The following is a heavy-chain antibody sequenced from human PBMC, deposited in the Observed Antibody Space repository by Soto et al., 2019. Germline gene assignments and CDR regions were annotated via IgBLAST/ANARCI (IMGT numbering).Heavy chain of an antibody. Sequence: GESLKISCKGSGYSFTSYWIGWVRQMPGKGLEWMGIIYPGDSDTRYSPSFQGQVTISADKFISTAYLQWSSLKASDTAMYYCARHIPYCSTKSCPYYYGMDVWGQGTTVTVYS. CDR2: IYPGDSDT. CDR1: GYSFTSYW. D-gene: IGHD2-2*01. J-gene: IGHJ6*02. CDR3: ARHIPYCSTKSCPYYYGMDV. V-gene: IGHV5-51*01.